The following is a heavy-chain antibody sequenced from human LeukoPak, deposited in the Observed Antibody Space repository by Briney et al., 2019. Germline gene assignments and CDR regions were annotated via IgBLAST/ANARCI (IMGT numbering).Heavy chain of an antibody. J-gene: IGHJ3*02. V-gene: IGHV3-33*01. D-gene: IGHD6-19*01. CDR3: ARDNSSLGAFDI. Sequence: GGSLRLSRAASGFTFSSYGMHWVRQAPGKGLEWVAVIWYDGSNKYYADSVKGRFTISRDNSKNTLYLQMNSLRAEDTAVYYCARDNSSLGAFDIWGQGTMVTVSS. CDR2: IWYDGSNK. CDR1: GFTFSSYG.